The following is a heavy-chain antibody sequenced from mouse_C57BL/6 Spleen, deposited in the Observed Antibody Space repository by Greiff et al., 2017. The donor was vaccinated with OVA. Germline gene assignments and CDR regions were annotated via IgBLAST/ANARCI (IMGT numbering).Heavy chain of an antibody. Sequence: VQLQQPGAELVMPGASVKLSCKASGYTFTSYWMHWVKQRPGQGLEWIGEIDPSDSYTNYNQKFKGKSTLTVDKSSSTAYMQLSSLTSEDSAVYYCASGGLVTMDYWGQGTSVTVSS. V-gene: IGHV1-69*01. J-gene: IGHJ4*01. CDR3: ASGGLVTMDY. D-gene: IGHD2-4*01. CDR2: IDPSDSYT. CDR1: GYTFTSYW.